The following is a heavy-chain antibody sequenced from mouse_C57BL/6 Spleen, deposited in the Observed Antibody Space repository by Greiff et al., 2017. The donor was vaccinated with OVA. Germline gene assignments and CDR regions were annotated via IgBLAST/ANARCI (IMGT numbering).Heavy chain of an antibody. J-gene: IGHJ4*01. V-gene: IGHV1-59*01. CDR2: IDPSDSYT. CDR1: GYTFTSYW. D-gene: IGHD2-12*01. CDR3: ARSGYRNAMDY. Sequence: QLQQPGAELVRPGTSVKLSCKASGYTFTSYWMHWVKQRPGQGLEWIGVIDPSDSYTNYNQKFKGKATLTVDTSSSTAYMQLSSLTSEDSAVYYCARSGYRNAMDYWGQGTSVTVSS.